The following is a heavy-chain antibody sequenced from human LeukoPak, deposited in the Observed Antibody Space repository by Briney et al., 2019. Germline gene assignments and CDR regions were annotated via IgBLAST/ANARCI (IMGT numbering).Heavy chain of an antibody. CDR1: GFTFSSYS. D-gene: IGHD6-19*01. Sequence: GGSLRLSCAASGFTFSSYSMNWVRQAPGKGLEWVSSISSSSSYIYYADSVKGRFTISRDNSKNTLYLQMNSLRAEDTAVYYCARDLRGIAVADYWGQGTLVTVSS. J-gene: IGHJ4*02. V-gene: IGHV3-21*04. CDR3: ARDLRGIAVADY. CDR2: ISSSSSYI.